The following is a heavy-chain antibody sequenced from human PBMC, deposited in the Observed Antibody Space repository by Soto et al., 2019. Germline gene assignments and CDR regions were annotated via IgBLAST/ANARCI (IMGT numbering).Heavy chain of an antibody. Sequence: QVQLVQSGAEVKKPGASVKVSCKASGYTFTSYGISWVRQAPGQGLEWMGWISANNGNTNYAQKLQGRVTLTTDTSTSTAYMELRSLRSDDAAVEYCARAYGDYFLFTLHYWGQGTLVTVSS. J-gene: IGHJ4*02. CDR1: GYTFTSYG. CDR2: ISANNGNT. CDR3: ARAYGDYFLFTLHY. D-gene: IGHD4-17*01. V-gene: IGHV1-18*01.